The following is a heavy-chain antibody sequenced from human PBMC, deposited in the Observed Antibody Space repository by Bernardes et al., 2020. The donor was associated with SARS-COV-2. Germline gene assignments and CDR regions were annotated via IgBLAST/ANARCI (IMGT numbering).Heavy chain of an antibody. CDR1: GGSLSTVGW. J-gene: IGHJ6*02. D-gene: IGHD3-10*01. V-gene: IGHV4-4*02. CDR3: AANFGYSMGG. Sequence: SETLSLTCDVSGGSLSTVGWWSWVRQSPGKGLEWIGEIFPGGNTNYNPSLKSRVTILADRSKSQFSLTLNSVTAADAAVYYCAANFGYSMGGWGQGTTVTV. CDR2: IFPGGNT.